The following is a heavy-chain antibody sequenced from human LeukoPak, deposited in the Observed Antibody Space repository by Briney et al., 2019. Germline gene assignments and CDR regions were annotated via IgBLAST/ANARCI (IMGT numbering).Heavy chain of an antibody. CDR2: ISSSGSTI. CDR3: ARGYPVVVVAAEFDY. J-gene: IGHJ4*02. V-gene: IGHV3-11*01. Sequence: GGSLRLSCAASGFTFSDYYMSWIRQAPGKGLEWVSYISSSGSTIYYADSVKGRFTISRDNAKNSLYLQMNSLRAEDTAVYYCARGYPVVVVAAEFDYWGQGTLVTVSS. D-gene: IGHD2-15*01. CDR1: GFTFSDYY.